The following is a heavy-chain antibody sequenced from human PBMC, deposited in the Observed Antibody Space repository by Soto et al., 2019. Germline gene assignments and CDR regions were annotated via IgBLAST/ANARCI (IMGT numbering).Heavy chain of an antibody. D-gene: IGHD2-21*02. Sequence: ASVKVSCKASGYTFTSYYMHWVRQAPGQGLEWMGIINPSGGSTSYAQKFQGRVTMTRDTSTSTGYMELSSLRSEDTAVYYCARAPRTLYDLRDWPHGDLDYWGQGTLVTVSA. CDR1: GYTFTSYY. CDR2: INPSGGST. J-gene: IGHJ4*02. CDR3: ARAPRTLYDLRDWPHGDLDY. V-gene: IGHV1-46*01.